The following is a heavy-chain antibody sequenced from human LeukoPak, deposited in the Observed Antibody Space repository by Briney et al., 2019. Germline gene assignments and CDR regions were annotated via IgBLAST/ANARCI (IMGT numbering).Heavy chain of an antibody. D-gene: IGHD5-12*01. CDR2: ISGSGGNT. CDR3: AKVVSGYHFDY. V-gene: IGHV3-23*01. J-gene: IGHJ4*02. CDR1: GFTFSSYG. Sequence: GSLRLSCAASGFTFSSYGMSWVRRTPGKGPEWVSGISGSGGNTYYADSVKGRFTISRDNSQNTLYLQMNTLRAEDTAVYYCAKVVSGYHFDYWGQGTLVTVSS.